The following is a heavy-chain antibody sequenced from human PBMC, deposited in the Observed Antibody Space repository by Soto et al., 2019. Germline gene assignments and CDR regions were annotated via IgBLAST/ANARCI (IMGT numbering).Heavy chain of an antibody. CDR1: GGTFSSYT. CDR3: ARAPRAYDLPAY. CDR2: IIPILGIA. J-gene: IGHJ4*02. Sequence: QVQLVQSGAEVKKPGSSVKVSCKASGGTFSSYTISWVRQAPGQGLEWMGRIIPILGIANYAQKFQGRVTITADKATSTAYMELSSLRSEDTAVDYCARAPRAYDLPAYWGQGTLVTVSS. D-gene: IGHD3-3*01. V-gene: IGHV1-69*02.